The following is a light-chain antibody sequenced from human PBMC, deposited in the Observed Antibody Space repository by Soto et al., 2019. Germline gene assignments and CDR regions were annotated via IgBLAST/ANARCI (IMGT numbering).Light chain of an antibody. CDR1: SSDVGSYNL. V-gene: IGLV2-23*03. J-gene: IGLJ2*01. CDR3: CSYAGSSTFKV. Sequence: QPASVSGSPGQSITISCTGTSSDVGSYNLVSWYQQHPGKAPKLMIYEGSKRPSGVSNRFSGSKSGNTASLTISGLQAEDEADYYCCSYAGSSTFKVFGGGTKVTVL. CDR2: EGS.